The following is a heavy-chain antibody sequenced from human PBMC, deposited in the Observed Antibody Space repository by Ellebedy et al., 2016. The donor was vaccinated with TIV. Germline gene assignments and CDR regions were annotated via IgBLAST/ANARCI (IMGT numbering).Heavy chain of an antibody. CDR2: ISGSGGST. CDR3: ANGERVGAMRYFDY. Sequence: GESLKISCAASGFTFSSYAMNWVRQAPGKGLEWVSAISGSGGSTYYADSVKGRFTISRDNSKNTLYLQMNSLRAEDTAVYYCANGERVGAMRYFDYWGQGTLVTVSS. J-gene: IGHJ4*02. CDR1: GFTFSSYA. D-gene: IGHD1-26*01. V-gene: IGHV3-23*01.